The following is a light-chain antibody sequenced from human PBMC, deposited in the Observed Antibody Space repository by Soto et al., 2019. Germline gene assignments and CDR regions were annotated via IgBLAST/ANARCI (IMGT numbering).Light chain of an antibody. Sequence: IGLTQSPGTLSLSPGETATLSCRSSESLSQHSIAWYQQKPGQAPRLLIYGVSGRATGIPDRFSGSGSGSDFTLTISGLEPEDCAVYFCQQFQSSLRTFGQGTRV. CDR2: GVS. J-gene: IGKJ1*01. CDR3: QQFQSSLRT. CDR1: ESLSQHS. V-gene: IGKV3-20*01.